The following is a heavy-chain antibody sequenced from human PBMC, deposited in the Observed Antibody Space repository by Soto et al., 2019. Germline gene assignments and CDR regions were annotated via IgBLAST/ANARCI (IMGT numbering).Heavy chain of an antibody. CDR2: INAGNGNT. V-gene: IGHV1-3*01. CDR3: ARDDAGDSGSHHIDYFNF. J-gene: IGHJ4*02. Sequence: GASVKVSRKASGYTFTSYAMHWVRQAPGQRLEWMGWINAGNGNTKYSQKFQGRVTITRDTSAGTTYMELSSLTSEDTAIYYCARDDAGDSGSHHIDYFNFWGKGTLVTV. CDR1: GYTFTSYA. D-gene: IGHD1-26*01.